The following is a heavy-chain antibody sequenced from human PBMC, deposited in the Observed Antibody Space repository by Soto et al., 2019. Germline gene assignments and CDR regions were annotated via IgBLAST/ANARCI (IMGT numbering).Heavy chain of an antibody. D-gene: IGHD6-19*01. V-gene: IGHV1-18*01. J-gene: IGHJ4*02. CDR3: ARRTHLADNVELDY. CDR2: ISAYSGHT. Sequence: QVQLVQSGAEVKKPGASVTVSCKASGYTFTNYGINWVRQDPGQGLEWMGWISAYSGHTNYAQKLQDRVTMATDKSTSTAYMELRSLRSDDTAVYYCARRTHLADNVELDYWGQGTLVTVSS. CDR1: GYTFTNYG.